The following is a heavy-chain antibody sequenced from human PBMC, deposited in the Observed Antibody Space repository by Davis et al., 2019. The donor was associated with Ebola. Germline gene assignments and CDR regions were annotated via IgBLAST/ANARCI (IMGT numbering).Heavy chain of an antibody. Sequence: ASAQVPCYASGYTSTSYGISWVRQAPGQGLEWMGLISAYSGNTNYAQKLQGRVTMTTDTSTSTAYMELRSLRSDDTAVYYCARGGDWNPPFTDAFDIWGQGTMVTVSS. CDR1: GYTSTSYG. J-gene: IGHJ3*02. CDR3: ARGGDWNPPFTDAFDI. CDR2: ISAYSGNT. D-gene: IGHD1-1*01. V-gene: IGHV1-18*01.